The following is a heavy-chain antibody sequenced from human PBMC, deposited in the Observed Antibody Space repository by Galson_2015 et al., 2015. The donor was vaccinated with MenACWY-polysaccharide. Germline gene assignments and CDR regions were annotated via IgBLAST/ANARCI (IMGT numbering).Heavy chain of an antibody. CDR2: ISATGGTP. Sequence: SLRLSCAASEFDFNKYVMNWVRQPPGKGLQWVSSISATGGTPYYAGSVRGRITITRDNSKNTLYLQMNSLGAEDTAVYYCAKGSYRANAVLSYYYYYMDVWGKGTTVTVSS. CDR1: EFDFNKYV. V-gene: IGHV3-23*01. D-gene: IGHD4/OR15-4a*01. J-gene: IGHJ6*03. CDR3: AKGSYRANAVLSYYYYYMDV.